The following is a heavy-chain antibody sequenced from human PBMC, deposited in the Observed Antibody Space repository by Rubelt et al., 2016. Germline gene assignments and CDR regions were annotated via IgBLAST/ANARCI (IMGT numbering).Heavy chain of an antibody. Sequence: QVQLQESGPGLVKPSETLSLTCTVSGGSVSSGSYYWSWIRQPPGKGLEWIGYIYYSGSTNYNPSLKGRGTISVDTSKNQFSRKRSSVTAADTAVYYCARGGVSEQLGLGYWGQGTLVTVSS. J-gene: IGHJ4*02. CDR3: ARGGVSEQLGLGY. D-gene: IGHD6-6*01. V-gene: IGHV4-61*01. CDR1: GGSVSSGSYY. CDR2: IYYSGST.